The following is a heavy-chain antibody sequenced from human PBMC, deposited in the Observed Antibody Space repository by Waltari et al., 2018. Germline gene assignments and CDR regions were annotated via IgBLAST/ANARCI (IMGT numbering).Heavy chain of an antibody. CDR3: ARGWLQVAPPYYYYMDV. D-gene: IGHD6-19*01. CDR1: GGSFSSYS. V-gene: IGHV4-34*01. Sequence: QVQLLQWGAGLLKPSETLSLTCAVYGGSFSSYSWSWLRQLPGKGLEWLGVINHNASPDYNPYLKSRATISIETSKNQFSLKLDSVTAADTGVYYCARGWLQVAPPYYYYMDVWDRGTAVTVSS. CDR2: INHNASP. J-gene: IGHJ6*03.